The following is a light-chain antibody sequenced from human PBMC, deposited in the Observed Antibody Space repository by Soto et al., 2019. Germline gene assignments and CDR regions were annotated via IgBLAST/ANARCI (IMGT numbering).Light chain of an antibody. CDR3: QQCGTAPFT. J-gene: IGKJ2*01. CDR2: GAS. CDR1: QSVSSTF. V-gene: IGKV3-20*01. Sequence: EIVLTQSPGSLSLSPGERATLSCRASQSVSSTFLAWYQQKPGQAPRLLVSGASTRAPGIPDRLSGSGSGTDFTLSISRLEPEDSAVYFCQQCGTAPFTFGQGTKLEIK.